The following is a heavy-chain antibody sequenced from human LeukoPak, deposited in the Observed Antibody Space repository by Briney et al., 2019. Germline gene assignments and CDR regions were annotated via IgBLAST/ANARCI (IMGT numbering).Heavy chain of an antibody. D-gene: IGHD3-9*01. CDR1: GFTFSSYG. CDR2: ISYDGSNK. J-gene: IGHJ4*02. Sequence: GGSLRLSCAASGFTFSSYGMHWVRQAPGKGLEWVSVISYDGSNKYYADSVKGRFTISRDNSKNTLYLQMNSLRAEDTAVYYCAKDRKESYYDILTGPYSYYFDYWGQGTLVTVSS. CDR3: AKDRKESYYDILTGPYSYYFDY. V-gene: IGHV3-30*18.